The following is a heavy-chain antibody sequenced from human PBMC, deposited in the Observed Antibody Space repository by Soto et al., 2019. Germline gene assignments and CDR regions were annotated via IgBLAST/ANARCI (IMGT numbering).Heavy chain of an antibody. D-gene: IGHD6-19*01. CDR3: VKGGSSGWFYFDF. CDR2: TPGSGGSA. Sequence: XGSLRLSCAASGFTFRTYAMNWVRQAPGKGLEWVSSTPGSGGSAYYADSVRGRFTISRDNSKNTVYLQLDSLRPEDSAIYYCVKGGSSGWFYFDFWGQGTQVTVSS. CDR1: GFTFRTYA. J-gene: IGHJ4*02. V-gene: IGHV3-23*01.